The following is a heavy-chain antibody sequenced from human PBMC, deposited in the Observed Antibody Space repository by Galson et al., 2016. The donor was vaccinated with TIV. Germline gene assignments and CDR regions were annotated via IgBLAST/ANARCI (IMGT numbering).Heavy chain of an antibody. Sequence: LRLSCAASGFSFSNYAMSWVRQAPGRGLEWVSGIGGSGGSPNYGDSVKGRFTTSRDNSRNTMSLQMNSLRVEDTAVYFCARTTPPPVSSNGWNDAFDFWGQGTIVTVSS. V-gene: IGHV3-23*01. J-gene: IGHJ3*01. CDR2: IGGSGGSP. D-gene: IGHD6-19*01. CDR3: ARTTPPPVSSNGWNDAFDF. CDR1: GFSFSNYA.